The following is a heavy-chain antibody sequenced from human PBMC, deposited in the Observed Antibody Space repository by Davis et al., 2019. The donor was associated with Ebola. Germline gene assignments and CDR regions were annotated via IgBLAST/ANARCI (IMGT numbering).Heavy chain of an antibody. V-gene: IGHV3-23*01. CDR2: ISVRSIT. D-gene: IGHD4-17*01. Sequence: GSLKISSAASGFIFSSYAMSWVRQAPGKGLEWVSSISVRSITYHADSVKGRFTISRDNSKNTLYLQMNSLRAEDTAVYYCAKVHPPTTVTTGWFDPWGQGTLVTVSS. J-gene: IGHJ5*02. CDR1: GFIFSSYA. CDR3: AKVHPPTTVTTGWFDP.